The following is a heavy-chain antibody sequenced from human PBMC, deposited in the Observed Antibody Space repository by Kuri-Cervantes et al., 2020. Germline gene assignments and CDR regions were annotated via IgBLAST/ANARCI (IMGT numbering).Heavy chain of an antibody. V-gene: IGHV1-46*01. D-gene: IGHD2-15*01. J-gene: IGHJ4*02. CDR3: ARGGILGYCSGGSCYSPDY. CDR1: GYRFTSYY. CDR2: INPGGGVT. Sequence: ASVKVSCKTSGYRFTSYYIHWVRQAPGQGLQWMGMINPGGGVTSHGQKFQGRVTMTRNTSISTAYMELSSLRSEDTAVYYCARGGILGYCSGGSCYSPDYWGQGTLVTVSS.